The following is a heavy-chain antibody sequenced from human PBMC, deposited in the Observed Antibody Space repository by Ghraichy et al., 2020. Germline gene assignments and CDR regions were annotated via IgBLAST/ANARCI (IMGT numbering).Heavy chain of an antibody. V-gene: IGHV1-58*01. D-gene: IGHD5-18*01. Sequence: SVKVSCKASGFTFTSSAVQWVRQARGQRLEWIGWIVVGSGNTNYAQKFQERVTITRDMSTSTAYMELSSLRSEDTAVYYCAADSPGVGYPDSDAFDIWGQGTMVTVSS. CDR3: AADSPGVGYPDSDAFDI. CDR2: IVVGSGNT. CDR1: GFTFTSSA. J-gene: IGHJ3*02.